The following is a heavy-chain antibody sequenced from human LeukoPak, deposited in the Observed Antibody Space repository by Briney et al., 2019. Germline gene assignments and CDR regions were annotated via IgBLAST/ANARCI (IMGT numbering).Heavy chain of an antibody. V-gene: IGHV1-2*02. CDR1: GYTFTGYY. J-gene: IGHJ3*02. CDR3: ARESYSSFEGDI. CDR2: INPNSGGT. Sequence: ASVKVSCKASGYTFTGYYMHWVRQAPGQGLEWMGWINPNSGGTNYAQKFQGRVTMTRDTSISTAYMELSRLRSDDTAVYYCARESYSSFEGDIWGQGTMVTVSS. D-gene: IGHD6-19*01.